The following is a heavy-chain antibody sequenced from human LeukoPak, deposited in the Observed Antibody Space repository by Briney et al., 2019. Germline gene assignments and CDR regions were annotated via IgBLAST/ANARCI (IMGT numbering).Heavy chain of an antibody. J-gene: IGHJ4*02. CDR3: ARGSLRYFDWFIDY. Sequence: ASVKVSCKASGGTFSSYAISWVRQAPGQGLEWMGRIIPILGTANYAQKFQGRVTITTDESTSTAYMELSSLRSEDTAVYYCARGSLRYFDWFIDYWGQGTLVTVSS. CDR2: IIPILGTA. V-gene: IGHV1-69*11. CDR1: GGTFSSYA. D-gene: IGHD3-9*01.